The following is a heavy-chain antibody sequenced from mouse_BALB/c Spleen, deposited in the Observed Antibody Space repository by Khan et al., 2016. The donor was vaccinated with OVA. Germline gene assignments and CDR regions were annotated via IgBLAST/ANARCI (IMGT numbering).Heavy chain of an antibody. CDR2: INPNNGGT. CDR3: TRTGYGSPFAD. J-gene: IGHJ3*01. Sequence: QVQLQQSGAELVQPGASVELSCKASGYIFTSYYMSWVKQRPGKGLEWIGGINPNNGGTHFNEKFKSKATLTVDKSSSSAYMQLSSLTSEDSAVYYCTRTGYGSPFADWGQGTLVTVSA. CDR1: GYIFTSYY. D-gene: IGHD1-1*02. V-gene: IGHV1S81*02.